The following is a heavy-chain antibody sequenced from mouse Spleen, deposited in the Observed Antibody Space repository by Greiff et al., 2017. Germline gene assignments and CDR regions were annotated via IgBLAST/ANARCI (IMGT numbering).Heavy chain of an antibody. CDR1: GYTFTSYV. Sequence: VQLKQSGAELVKPGASVKMSCKASGYTFTSYVMHWVKQKPGQGLEWIGYINPYNDGTKYNEKFKGKATLTSDKSSSTAYMELSSLTSEDSAVYYCARRERGVYYYAMDYWGQGTSVTVSS. J-gene: IGHJ4*01. CDR3: ARRERGVYYYAMDY. CDR2: INPYNDGT. V-gene: IGHV1-14*01.